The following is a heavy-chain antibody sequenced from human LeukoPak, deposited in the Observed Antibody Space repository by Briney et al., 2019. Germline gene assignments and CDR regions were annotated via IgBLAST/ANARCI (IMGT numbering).Heavy chain of an antibody. CDR1: GGSISSGGYY. Sequence: NPSQTLSLTCTVSGGSISSGGYYWSWIRQPPGKGLEWIGYIYYSGSTNYNPSLKSRVTISVDTSKNQFSLKLTSVTAADTAVYYCGLYGYKHDAFDLWGQGTMVTVSS. CDR2: IYYSGST. D-gene: IGHD5-24*01. V-gene: IGHV4-61*08. CDR3: GLYGYKHDAFDL. J-gene: IGHJ3*01.